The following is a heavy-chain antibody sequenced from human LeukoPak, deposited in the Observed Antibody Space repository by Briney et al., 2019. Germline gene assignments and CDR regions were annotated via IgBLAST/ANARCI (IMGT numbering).Heavy chain of an antibody. V-gene: IGHV4-39*01. Sequence: GSLRLSCAASGFTFSSYAMSWIRQPPGKGLEWIGSIYYSGSTYYNPSLKSRVTISVDTSKNQFSLKLSSVTAADTAVYYCARHRIRYIVATAVDYWGQGTLVTASS. CDR2: IYYSGST. CDR1: GFTFSSYA. D-gene: IGHD5-12*01. CDR3: ARHRIRYIVATAVDY. J-gene: IGHJ4*02.